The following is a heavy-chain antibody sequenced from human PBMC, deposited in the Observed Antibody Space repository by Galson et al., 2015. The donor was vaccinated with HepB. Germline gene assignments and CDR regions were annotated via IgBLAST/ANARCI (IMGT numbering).Heavy chain of an antibody. CDR1: GYTFRNYG. J-gene: IGHJ2*01. CDR3: ARGQVRWYFDL. CDR2: ISTDTGDT. Sequence: ASGYTFRNYGISWVRQAPGQGLEWMAWISTDTGDTDYAQKFQDRVTMTTDTFTTTAYMELRSLRSDDTAVYYCARGQVRWYFDLWGRGTLVTVSS. V-gene: IGHV1-18*04.